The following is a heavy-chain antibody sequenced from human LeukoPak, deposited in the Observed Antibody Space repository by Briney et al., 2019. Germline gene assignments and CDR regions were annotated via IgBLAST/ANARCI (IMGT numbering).Heavy chain of an antibody. D-gene: IGHD2-2*02. V-gene: IGHV3-30-3*01. Sequence: GGSLRLSCAASGFTFSSYAMHWVRQAPGKGLEWVAVISYDGSNKYYADSVKGRFTISRDNAKNSLYLQMNSLRAGDTAVYYCANTILTGALWGQGTLVTVSS. CDR2: ISYDGSNK. CDR1: GFTFSSYA. J-gene: IGHJ4*02. CDR3: ANTILTGAL.